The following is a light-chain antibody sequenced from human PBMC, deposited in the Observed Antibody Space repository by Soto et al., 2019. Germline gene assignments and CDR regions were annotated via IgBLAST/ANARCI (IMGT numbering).Light chain of an antibody. J-gene: IGKJ1*01. V-gene: IGKV1-5*01. Sequence: DIQMTQSPSTLSASVGDAVTITCRASQSISRWLAWYQQKPGRAPHLLIYDSSTLEPGVPSRFRGSGSGTEFTLTINGLQPDDFGTYYCQQYDGYSPQTFGQGTKVDIK. CDR3: QQYDGYSPQT. CDR1: QSISRW. CDR2: DSS.